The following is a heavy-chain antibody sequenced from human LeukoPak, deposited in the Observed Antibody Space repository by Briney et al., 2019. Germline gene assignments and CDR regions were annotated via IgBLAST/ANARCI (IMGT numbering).Heavy chain of an antibody. CDR2: IIPIFGTA. CDR1: GYTFTAHY. Sequence: SVKVSCKASGYTFTAHYIHWVRQAPGQGLEWMGGIIPIFGTANYAQKFQGRVTITADESTSAAYMELSSLRSEDTAVYYCARAPTYYYDSSGGYYFDYWGQGTLVTVSS. CDR3: ARAPTYYYDSSGGYYFDY. J-gene: IGHJ4*02. V-gene: IGHV1-69*13. D-gene: IGHD3-22*01.